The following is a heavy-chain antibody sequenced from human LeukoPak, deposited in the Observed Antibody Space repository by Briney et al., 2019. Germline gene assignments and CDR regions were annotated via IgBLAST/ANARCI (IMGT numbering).Heavy chain of an antibody. D-gene: IGHD3-10*01. CDR1: GYTFTTYA. CDR3: AREVAPGGFDY. J-gene: IGHJ4*02. CDR2: INTNTGNP. Sequence: ASVKVSCKASGYTFTTYAMNWVRQAPGQGLEWMGWINTNTGNPTYAQGFTGRFVLSLDTSVSTTYLQISSLKAEDTAVHYCAREVAPGGFDYWGQGTLVTVSS. V-gene: IGHV7-4-1*02.